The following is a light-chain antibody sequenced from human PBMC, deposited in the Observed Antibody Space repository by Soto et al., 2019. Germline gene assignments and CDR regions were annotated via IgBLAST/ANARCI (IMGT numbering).Light chain of an antibody. V-gene: IGLV1-44*01. CDR3: GTWESSLSVYV. CDR2: RND. J-gene: IGLJ1*01. CDR1: SSNIGSNT. Sequence: QSVLIQPPSASETPGQRVTISCSGSSSNIGSNTANWYQKVPGKAPKLLINRNDQRPSGVPDRFSGSKSGTSASLAISGLQTGDEADYYCGTWESSLSVYVFGTGTKLTVL.